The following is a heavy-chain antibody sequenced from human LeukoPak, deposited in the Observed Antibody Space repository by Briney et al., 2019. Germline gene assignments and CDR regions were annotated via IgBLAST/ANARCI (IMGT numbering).Heavy chain of an antibody. Sequence: AGGSLRLSCAASGFSFSRYSMNWVRQAPGKGLEWVSSIGTSTTSMSYADSVKGRFTISRDNAKNSLFLQMNSLRAEDTAVYYCARLDGGSGWYFFAYWGQGTLVTVSS. J-gene: IGHJ4*02. CDR1: GFSFSRYS. V-gene: IGHV3-21*01. D-gene: IGHD6-19*01. CDR3: ARLDGGSGWYFFAY. CDR2: IGTSTTSM.